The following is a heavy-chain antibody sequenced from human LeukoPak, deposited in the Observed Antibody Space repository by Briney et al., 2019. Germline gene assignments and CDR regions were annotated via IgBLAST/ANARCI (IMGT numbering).Heavy chain of an antibody. Sequence: SQTLSLTCAISVDSVSSNSAAWNWIRQPPSRGLEWLGRTYYRSKWYNDYAVSVKSRITINPDTSKNQFSLQLNSVTPEDTAVYYCARAGRGYSGYDYNYYYFGMDVWGQGTTVTVSS. J-gene: IGHJ6*02. CDR3: ARAGRGYSGYDYNYYYFGMDV. V-gene: IGHV6-1*01. CDR1: VDSVSSNSAA. D-gene: IGHD5-12*01. CDR2: TYYRSKWYN.